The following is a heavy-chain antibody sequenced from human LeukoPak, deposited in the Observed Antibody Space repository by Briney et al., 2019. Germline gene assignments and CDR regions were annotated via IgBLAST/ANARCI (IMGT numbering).Heavy chain of an antibody. J-gene: IGHJ4*02. D-gene: IGHD5-18*01. CDR2: IYHSGST. CDR3: ARGIGYSYAQGGDY. V-gene: IGHV4-38-2*02. Sequence: PSETLSLTCTVSGYSISSGYYWGWIRQPPGKGLEWIGSIYHSGSTYYNPSLKSRVTISVDTSKNQFSLKLSSVTAADTAVYYCARGIGYSYAQGGDYWGQGTLVTVSS. CDR1: GYSISSGYY.